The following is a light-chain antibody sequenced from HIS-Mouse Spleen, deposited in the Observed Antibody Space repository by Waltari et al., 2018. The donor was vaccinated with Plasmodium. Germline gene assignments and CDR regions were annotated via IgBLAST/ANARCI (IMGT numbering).Light chain of an antibody. J-gene: IGKJ3*01. V-gene: IGKV3-15*01. CDR2: GAS. CDR1: QSVSSN. CDR3: QQYNNWSFT. Sequence: EIVMTQSPATLSVSPGERATLSCRASQSVSSNLAWYQQKPGQAPRLLIYGASTRATGSTARFSGNGSGTEFTLTISSLQSEDFAVYYCQQYNNWSFTFGPGTKVDIK.